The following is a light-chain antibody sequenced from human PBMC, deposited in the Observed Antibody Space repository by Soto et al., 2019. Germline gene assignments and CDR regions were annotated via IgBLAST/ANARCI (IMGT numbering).Light chain of an antibody. V-gene: IGKV3D-15*01. CDR2: GAS. CDR1: QSVSSN. CDR3: QQSNNWPWT. J-gene: IGKJ1*01. Sequence: EIVLTQSPGTLSLSPGERATLSCRASQSVSSNLAWYQQKPGQAPRLLIYGASSRATGIPARFSGSGSGTDFTLTVSSLQSEDFAVYYCQQSNNWPWTFGQGTKADIK.